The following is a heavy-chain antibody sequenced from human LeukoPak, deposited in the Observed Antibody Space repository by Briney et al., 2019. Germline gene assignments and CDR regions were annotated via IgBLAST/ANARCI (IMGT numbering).Heavy chain of an antibody. CDR1: GYSFTSYW. CDR2: TYPGDSDT. V-gene: IGHV5-51*01. J-gene: IGHJ3*02. CDR3: ARGGMITFGGGHDAFDI. D-gene: IGHD3-16*01. Sequence: GESLKISCKGSGYSFTSYWIGWVRQMPGKGLEWMGITYPGDSDTRYSPSFQGQVTTSADKSISTAYLQWSSLKASDTAMDYCARGGMITFGGGHDAFDIWGQGTMVTVSS.